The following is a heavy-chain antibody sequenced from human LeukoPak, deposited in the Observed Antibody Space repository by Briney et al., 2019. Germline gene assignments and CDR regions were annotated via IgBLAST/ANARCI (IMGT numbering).Heavy chain of an antibody. CDR1: GFTFSSYG. J-gene: IGHJ4*02. Sequence: GGSLRLSCAASGFTFSSYGMQWFRQAPDKGLEWVAVISYDGSNKYYADSVKGRFTISRDNSKNTLYLQMNSLRAEDTAVYYCAKVARFGELYGHFDYWGQGTLVTVSS. CDR3: AKVARFGELYGHFDY. D-gene: IGHD3-10*01. V-gene: IGHV3-30*18. CDR2: ISYDGSNK.